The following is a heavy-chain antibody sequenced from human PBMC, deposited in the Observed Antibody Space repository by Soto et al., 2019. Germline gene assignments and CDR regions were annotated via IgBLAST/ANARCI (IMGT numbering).Heavy chain of an antibody. D-gene: IGHD6-19*01. CDR2: ISGSGGST. V-gene: IGHV3-23*01. CDR3: AKGRIDSSGWYRDYYYYYMYV. CDR1: GFTFSSYA. Sequence: HPGGSLRLSCAASGFTFSSYAMSWVRQAPGKGLEWVSAISGSGGSTYYADTVKGRFTISRDNSKNTLYLQMNSLRAEDTAVYYCAKGRIDSSGWYRDYYYYYMYVWGKGTTVTVSS. J-gene: IGHJ6*03.